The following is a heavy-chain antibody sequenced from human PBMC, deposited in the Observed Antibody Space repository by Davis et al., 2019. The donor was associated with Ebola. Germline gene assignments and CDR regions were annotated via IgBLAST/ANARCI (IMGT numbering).Heavy chain of an antibody. Sequence: SVKVSCKTYGFTFSSSGMQWVRQARGQRLEWIGGIVVGSGNTNYAQKLRERLTMTREMSTSTAYMELRSLRFEDTAVYYCATSAGTVGKFDLWGQGALVTVSS. CDR3: ATSAGTVGKFDL. CDR2: IVVGSGNT. D-gene: IGHD1-14*01. CDR1: GFTFSSSG. V-gene: IGHV1-58*02. J-gene: IGHJ4*02.